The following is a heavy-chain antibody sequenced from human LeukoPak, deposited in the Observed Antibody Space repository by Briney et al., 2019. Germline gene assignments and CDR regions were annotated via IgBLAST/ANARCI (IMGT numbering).Heavy chain of an antibody. D-gene: IGHD3-16*01. CDR2: LRGDGET. V-gene: IGHV3-23*01. Sequence: PGGPLRLSCAASGFIFSNYAMSWVRRAPARGLEWVSSLRGDGETFYADSVKGRFTLSRDESRNTVYLHLNNLRVEDTAVYYCAKASLVSSADAVLWGQGTLVTVSS. J-gene: IGHJ4*02. CDR3: AKASLVSSADAVL. CDR1: GFIFSNYA.